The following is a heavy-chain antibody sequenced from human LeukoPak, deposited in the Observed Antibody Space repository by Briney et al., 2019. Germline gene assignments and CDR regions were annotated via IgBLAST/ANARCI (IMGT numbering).Heavy chain of an antibody. V-gene: IGHV3-74*01. D-gene: IGHD6-19*01. Sequence: GGSLRLSCAASGFIFSSYWMHWVRQAPGKGLVWVSRINSDGSSTTYADSVKGRFTISRDNAKNTLYLQMNSLRAEDTAVYYCARVVSSGWYLELSPFDAFDIWGQGTMVTVSS. CDR3: ARVVSSGWYLELSPFDAFDI. J-gene: IGHJ3*02. CDR2: INSDGSST. CDR1: GFIFSSYW.